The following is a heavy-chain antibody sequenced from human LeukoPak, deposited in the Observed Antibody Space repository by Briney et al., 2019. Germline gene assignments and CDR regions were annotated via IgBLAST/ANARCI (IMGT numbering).Heavy chain of an antibody. V-gene: IGHV3-74*01. CDR2: INSDGSRT. J-gene: IGHJ5*01. Sequence: PGGSLTISCAASGFTFSTYTMNWVRQAPGKGLVWVSRINSDGSRTTHADSVKGRFAISRDNAKNTLYLELNSLRGEDTAVYYCARDGNFGDFVGWFDSWGQGTLVTVSS. CDR3: ARDGNFGDFVGWFDS. CDR1: GFTFSTYT. D-gene: IGHD4-17*01.